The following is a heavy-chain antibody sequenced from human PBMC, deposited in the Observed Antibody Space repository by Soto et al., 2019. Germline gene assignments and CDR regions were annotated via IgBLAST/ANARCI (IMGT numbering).Heavy chain of an antibody. Sequence: LSLTCSVSGGSISSYYWGWIRQPPGKGLEWIGYISYTGSTDYSPSLKSRVTISVDTSKNQFSLKVCSVTAADTAIYFCARHYPIGNNWNYFDYWGRGTLVTVSS. CDR3: ARHYPIGNNWNYFDY. CDR1: GGSISSYY. CDR2: ISYTGST. J-gene: IGHJ4*02. V-gene: IGHV4-59*08. D-gene: IGHD1-1*01.